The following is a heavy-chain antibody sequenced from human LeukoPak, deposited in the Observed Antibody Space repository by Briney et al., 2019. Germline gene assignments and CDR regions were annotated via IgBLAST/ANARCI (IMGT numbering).Heavy chain of an antibody. Sequence: GGSLRLSCEASGFTLTDNWMSWVRQAPGKGLEWVSAISGSGGSTYYADSVKGRFTISRDNSKNTLYLQMNSLRAEDTAVYYCARKSGAVAAFDYWGQGTLVTVSS. CDR1: GFTLTDNW. CDR2: ISGSGGST. CDR3: ARKSGAVAAFDY. D-gene: IGHD6-19*01. J-gene: IGHJ4*02. V-gene: IGHV3-23*01.